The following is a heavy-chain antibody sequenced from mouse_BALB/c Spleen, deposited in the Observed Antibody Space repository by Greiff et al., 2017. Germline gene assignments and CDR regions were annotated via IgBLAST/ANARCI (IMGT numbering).Heavy chain of an antibody. D-gene: IGHD1-1*01. CDR1: GYSITSDYA. V-gene: IGHV3-2*02. J-gene: IGHJ4*01. CDR2: ISYSGST. CDR3: ARRYYEDYYAMDY. Sequence: EVKLQESGPGLVKPSQSLSLTCTVTGYSITSDYAWNWIRQFPGNKLEWMGYISYSGSTSYNPSLKSRISITRDTSKNQFFLQLNSVTTEDTATYYCARRYYEDYYAMDYWGQGTSVTVSS.